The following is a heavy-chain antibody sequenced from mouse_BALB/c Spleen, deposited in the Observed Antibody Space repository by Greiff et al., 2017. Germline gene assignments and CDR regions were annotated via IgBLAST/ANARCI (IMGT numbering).Heavy chain of an antibody. J-gene: IGHJ3*01. V-gene: IGHV2-9*02. CDR2: IWAGGST. CDR1: GFSLTSYG. D-gene: IGHD1-1*01. Sequence: VQLVESGPGLVAPSQSLSITCTVSGFSLTSYGVHWVRQPPGKGLEWLGVIWAGGSTSYHSALMSRLSICKDNSKSQSFLNMNSLQTDDTAMYYCARDRDYYGSSDGGFAYWGQGTLVTVSA. CDR3: ARDRDYYGSSDGGFAY.